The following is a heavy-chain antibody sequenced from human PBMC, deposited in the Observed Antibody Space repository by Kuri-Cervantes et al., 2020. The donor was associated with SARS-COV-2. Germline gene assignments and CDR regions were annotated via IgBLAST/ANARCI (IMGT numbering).Heavy chain of an antibody. J-gene: IGHJ6*03. CDR1: GFTFSSYA. Sequence: GGSLRLSCAASGFTFSSYAMHWVRQAPGKGLEYVSAISSNGGSTYYADSVKGRFTISRDNSKNTLYLQMNSLRAEDTAVYYCARGGYYYMDVWGKGTTVTVSS. CDR2: ISSNGGST. V-gene: IGHV3-64*02. CDR3: ARGGYYYMDV.